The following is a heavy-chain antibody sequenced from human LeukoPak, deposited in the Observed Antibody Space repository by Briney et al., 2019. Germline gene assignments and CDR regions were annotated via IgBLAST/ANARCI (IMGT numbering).Heavy chain of an antibody. CDR3: ARVNPRIYDY. J-gene: IGHJ4*02. CDR1: GGSISSYY. D-gene: IGHD2-15*01. V-gene: IGHV4-59*01. CDR2: IYYSGST. Sequence: PSETLSLTCTVSGGSISSYYRSWIRQPPGKGLGWIGYIYYSGSTNYNPSLKSRVTISVDTSKNQFSLKLSSVTAADTAVYYCARVNPRIYDYWGQGALVTVSS.